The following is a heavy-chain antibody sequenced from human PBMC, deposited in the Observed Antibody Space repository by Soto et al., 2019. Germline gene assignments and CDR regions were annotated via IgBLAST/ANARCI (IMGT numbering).Heavy chain of an antibody. J-gene: IGHJ5*02. Sequence: QVHLQEPGPRLVRPSETLSLTCNVSGDSLSTYYWSWIRQPAGKGLEWIGRIYASGSTNYNPSLKSRVSMSLDTSKKQFSLKMMSVTAADTAMYYCARSAIPRGGWFRPWGQGVLVTVSS. D-gene: IGHD2-21*01. CDR3: ARSAIPRGGWFRP. V-gene: IGHV4-4*07. CDR2: IYASGST. CDR1: GDSLSTYY.